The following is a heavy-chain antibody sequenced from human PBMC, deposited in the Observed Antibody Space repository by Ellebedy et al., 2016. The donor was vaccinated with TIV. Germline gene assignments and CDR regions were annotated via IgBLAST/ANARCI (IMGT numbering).Heavy chain of an antibody. V-gene: IGHV1-18*01. J-gene: IGHJ4*02. CDR3: ARVGEEDYGDYQPDVYYFDY. CDR2: ISAYNGNT. CDR1: GYTFTSYG. Sequence: AASVKVSCKASGYTFTSYGISWVRQAPGQGLEWMGWISAYNGNTNYAQKLQGRVTMTTDTSTSTAYMEPRSLRSDDTAVYYCARVGEEDYGDYQPDVYYFDYWGQGTLVTVSS. D-gene: IGHD4-17*01.